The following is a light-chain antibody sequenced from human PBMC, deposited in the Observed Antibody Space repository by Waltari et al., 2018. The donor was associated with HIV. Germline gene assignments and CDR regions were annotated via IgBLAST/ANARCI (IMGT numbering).Light chain of an antibody. Sequence: VMTQSQATVSVSSGGRATIPCRASQSVGSYFAWYQQKPGQAPRLLIYGASTRATGIPTRFSGSGSGTEFTLTISSLKSEDFAVYYCHQYNKWPRGTFGGGTKVEV. CDR3: HQYNKWPRGT. J-gene: IGKJ4*01. CDR1: QSVGSY. CDR2: GAS. V-gene: IGKV3-15*01.